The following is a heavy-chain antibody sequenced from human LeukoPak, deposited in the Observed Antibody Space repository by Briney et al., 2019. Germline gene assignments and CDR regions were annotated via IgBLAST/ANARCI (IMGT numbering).Heavy chain of an antibody. CDR2: IKTDGSSA. Sequence: GGSLRLSCAASGFSFSSYWMHWVRHAPGKGLVWVSRIKTDGSSATYADSVKGRFTISRDNAKNTLYLQMSSLRAEDTAVYYCASKAVAGTVDYWGQGTLVTVSS. CDR3: ASKAVAGTVDY. J-gene: IGHJ4*02. CDR1: GFSFSSYW. D-gene: IGHD6-19*01. V-gene: IGHV3-74*01.